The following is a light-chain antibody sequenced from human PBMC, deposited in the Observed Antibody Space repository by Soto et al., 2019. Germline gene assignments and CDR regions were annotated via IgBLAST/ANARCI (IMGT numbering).Light chain of an antibody. CDR1: SSDVGAYDY. CDR2: GVN. CDR3: SSYAGTNNYV. V-gene: IGLV2-8*01. Sequence: QSALTQPPSASGSPGQSVTISCPGTSSDVGAYDYVSWHQQHPGKAPKVIIYGVNKRPSGVPDRFSGSKSGNTASLTVSGLQAEDEADYYGSSYAGTNNYVFGIGTKLTVL. J-gene: IGLJ1*01.